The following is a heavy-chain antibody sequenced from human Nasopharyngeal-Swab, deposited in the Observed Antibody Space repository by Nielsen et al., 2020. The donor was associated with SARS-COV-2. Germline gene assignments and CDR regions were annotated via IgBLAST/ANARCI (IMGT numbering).Heavy chain of an antibody. V-gene: IGHV4-4*02. CDR1: GGSFSSSNW. CDR3: ARASGWYPNY. J-gene: IGHJ4*02. D-gene: IGHD6-19*01. CDR2: IYHSGST. Sequence: GSLRLSCAVSGGSFSSSNWYSWVRQPPGKGLEWIGEIYHSGSTDYNPSLKSRVTISVDKSKNQFSLKLSSVTAADTAVYYCARASGWYPNYWGQGTLVTVSS.